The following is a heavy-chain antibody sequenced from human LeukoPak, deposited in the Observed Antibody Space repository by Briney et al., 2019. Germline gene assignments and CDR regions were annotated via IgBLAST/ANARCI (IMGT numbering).Heavy chain of an antibody. CDR1: GFNFITYW. CDR2: IKQDGTEK. CDR3: ARGYTYGDIFYFHY. V-gene: IGHV3-7*01. J-gene: IGHJ4*02. D-gene: IGHD5-18*01. Sequence: GGSLRLSCAASGFNFITYWMNWVRQAPGKGLEWVANIKQDGTEKYYVDSVKGRFTISRDNAKNSLYLQLNSLRPEDTAVYYCARGYTYGDIFYFHYWGQGTLVTVSS.